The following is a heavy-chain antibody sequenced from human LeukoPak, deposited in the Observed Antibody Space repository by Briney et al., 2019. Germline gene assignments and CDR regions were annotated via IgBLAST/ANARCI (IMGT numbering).Heavy chain of an antibody. CDR2: ISYDGSNK. Sequence: GGSLRLSCATSGFSFSSYAMSWVRQAPGKGLEWVALISYDGSNKYYADSVKGRFTISRDNSKNTLYLQMNSLRAEDTAVYYCAKVGLTVTTILDYFDYWGQGTLVTVSS. V-gene: IGHV3-30*18. J-gene: IGHJ4*02. CDR1: GFSFSSYA. CDR3: AKVGLTVTTILDYFDY. D-gene: IGHD4-11*01.